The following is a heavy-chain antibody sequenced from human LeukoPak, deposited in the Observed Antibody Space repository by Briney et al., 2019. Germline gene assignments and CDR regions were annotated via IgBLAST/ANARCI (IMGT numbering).Heavy chain of an antibody. Sequence: GASLKVSCKASGYTFTGYYMHWVRQAPGQGLEWMGWINPSSGGTNYAQKLQGRVTMTRETSISTAYMELSRLRSDDTAVYYCARGSDWNYDWFDPWGQGTLVTVSS. J-gene: IGHJ5*02. D-gene: IGHD1-7*01. CDR2: INPSSGGT. CDR3: ARGSDWNYDWFDP. V-gene: IGHV1-2*02. CDR1: GYTFTGYY.